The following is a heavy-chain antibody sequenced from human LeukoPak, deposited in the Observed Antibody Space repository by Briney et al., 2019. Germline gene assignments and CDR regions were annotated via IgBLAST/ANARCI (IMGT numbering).Heavy chain of an antibody. CDR2: VNESGGT. CDR1: IDSFSNYH. Sequence: PSETLSLTCAVYIDSFSNYHWNWIRQTPAKGMEWIGEVNESGGTNISPSLRSRVILSVDTSKNQFSLKLISVTVADTAIYYCARGQGAAVPQVGKNWFDPWGQGTRVTVSS. D-gene: IGHD1-26*01. J-gene: IGHJ5*02. V-gene: IGHV4-34*01. CDR3: ARGQGAAVPQVGKNWFDP.